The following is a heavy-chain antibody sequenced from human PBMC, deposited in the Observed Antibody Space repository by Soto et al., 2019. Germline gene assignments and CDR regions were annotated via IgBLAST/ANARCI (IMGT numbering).Heavy chain of an antibody. CDR2: INPNSGGT. V-gene: IGHV1-2*04. J-gene: IGHJ4*02. CDR3: ARDKLKYYDILTGYYSLSRPSYFDY. D-gene: IGHD3-9*01. CDR1: GYTFTGYY. Sequence: ASVKVSCKASGYTFTGYYMHWVRQAPGQGLEWMGWINPNSGGTNYAQKFQGWVTMTRDTSISTAYMELSRLRSDDTAVYYCARDKLKYYDILTGYYSLSRPSYFDYWGQGTLVTVSS.